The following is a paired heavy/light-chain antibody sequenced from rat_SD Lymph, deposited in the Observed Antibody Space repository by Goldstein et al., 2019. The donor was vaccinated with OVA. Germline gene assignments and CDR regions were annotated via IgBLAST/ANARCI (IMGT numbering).Heavy chain of an antibody. J-gene: IGHJ3*01. CDR3: TGDRALSTEVIQFAH. CDR2: ISSGGKT. CDR1: GFSLTSYH. D-gene: IGHD1-11*01. V-gene: IGHV2S12*01. Sequence: QVQLKESGPGLVQPSQTLSLTCTVSGFSLTSYHVSWVRQPPGKGLEWIAAISSGGKTYYNSALKSRLSISRDTSKNQIFLKMNSLQTEDTAIYFCTGDRALSTEVIQFAHWGQGTLVTVSS.
Light chain of an antibody. CDR1: QSLLNSDGNTY. V-gene: IGKV2S26*01. CDR2: LVS. Sequence: DVVLTQTPSILSATIGQSVSISCRSSQSLLNSDGNTYLYWFLQRPGQSPQRLIYLVSNLGSGVPNRFSGSGSGTDFTLKISGVEAEDLGVYYCMQATHAPLTFGSGTKLEIK. J-gene: IGKJ5*01. CDR3: MQATHAPLT.